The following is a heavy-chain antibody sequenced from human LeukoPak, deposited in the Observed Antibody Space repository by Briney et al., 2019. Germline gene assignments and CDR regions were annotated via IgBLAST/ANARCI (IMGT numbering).Heavy chain of an antibody. Sequence: ASVKVSCKVSGYTLTELSMHWVRQAPGKGRDWMGGFDPEDGETIYAQKFQGRVTMTEDTSTDTAYMELSSLRSEDTAVYYCATGEKRRPRNSGFDYWGQGTLVTVSS. CDR2: FDPEDGET. CDR1: GYTLTELS. CDR3: ATGEKRRPRNSGFDY. D-gene: IGHD1-26*01. J-gene: IGHJ4*02. V-gene: IGHV1-24*01.